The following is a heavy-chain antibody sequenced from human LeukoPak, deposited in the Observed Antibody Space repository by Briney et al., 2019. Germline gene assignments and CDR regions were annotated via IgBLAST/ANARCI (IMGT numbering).Heavy chain of an antibody. CDR2: IYYSGST. V-gene: IGHV4-59*11. Sequence: SETLTLTCSVSGGSISSHYWSWIRQPPGKGLEWIGYIYYSGSTKYNPSLKSRVTISVDTSKNQFSLKLSSVTAADTAVYYCARGGTTVTPGLLWFDPWGQGTLVTVSS. J-gene: IGHJ5*02. D-gene: IGHD4-17*01. CDR3: ARGGTTVTPGLLWFDP. CDR1: GGSISSHY.